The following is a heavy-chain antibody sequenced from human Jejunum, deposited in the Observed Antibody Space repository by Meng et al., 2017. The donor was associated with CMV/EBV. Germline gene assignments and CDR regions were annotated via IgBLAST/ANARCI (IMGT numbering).Heavy chain of an antibody. CDR1: GYTFTDYY. V-gene: IGHV1-2*02. CDR2: INPNSGDT. Sequence: NTSGYTFTDYYLHWVRPAPGQGLEWVGWINPNSGDTNYAQKFQGRVTMTRDTSISTAYMELSRLRSDDTAMYYCARDSVRSPGGYWGQGTLVTVSS. D-gene: IGHD3-3*01. CDR3: ARDSVRSPGGY. J-gene: IGHJ4*02.